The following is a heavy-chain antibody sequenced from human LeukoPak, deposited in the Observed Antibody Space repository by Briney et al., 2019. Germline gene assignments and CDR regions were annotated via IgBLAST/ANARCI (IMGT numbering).Heavy chain of an antibody. CDR1: DYSISSAYY. CDR3: ARPAEAAEGRAFDF. Sequence: SETLSLTCTVSDYSISSAYYWGWIRQPPGKGLKWIGYIYNRGRTDYNPSFKTRVTMSVDTSKNQFSLKMSSVTAADTAVYYCARPAEAAEGRAFDFWGQGTMVTVS. CDR2: IYNRGRT. D-gene: IGHD6-19*01. V-gene: IGHV4-38-2*02. J-gene: IGHJ3*01.